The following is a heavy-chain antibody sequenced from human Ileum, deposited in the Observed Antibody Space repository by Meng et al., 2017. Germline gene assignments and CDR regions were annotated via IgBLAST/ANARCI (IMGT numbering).Heavy chain of an antibody. CDR2: IHYSGST. CDR3: GRRIRGGSYLG. J-gene: IGHJ4*02. CDR1: GDSFTDYY. D-gene: IGHD1-26*01. Sequence: QLHLMQWGAGMLKPSETLSLTCNVYGDSFTDYYWNWIRQPPGKGLEWIGEIHYSGSTNYNPSLESRVTISEDTSQKQFSLRLISVTAADTAVYYWGRRIRGGSYLGWGQGTLVTVSS. V-gene: IGHV4-34*01.